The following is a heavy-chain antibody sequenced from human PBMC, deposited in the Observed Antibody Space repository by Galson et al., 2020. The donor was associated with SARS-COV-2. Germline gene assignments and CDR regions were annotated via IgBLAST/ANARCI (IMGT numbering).Heavy chain of an antibody. Sequence: GGSLRLSCAGSGFTFSGSAMHWVRQASGKGLEWVGLIRSKANSYAPAYAASVKGRCTISRDDSKNTAYLQMNSLKTEDTTVYYCTRNVVGATIGGYFDLWGRGTLVTVSS. CDR2: IRSKANSYAP. V-gene: IGHV3-73*01. J-gene: IGHJ2*01. CDR3: TRNVVGATIGGYFDL. CDR1: GFTFSGSA. D-gene: IGHD1-26*01.